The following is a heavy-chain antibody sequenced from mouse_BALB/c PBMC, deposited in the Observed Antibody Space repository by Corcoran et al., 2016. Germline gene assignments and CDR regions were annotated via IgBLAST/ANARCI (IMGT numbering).Heavy chain of an antibody. Sequence: EVQLQQSGPELVKPGASVKMSCKASGYTFTSYVMHGVKQKPGQGLEWIGYINPYNDGTKYNEKFKGKATLTSDKSSSTAYMELSSLTSEDSAVYYCAMITAGPWFAYWGQGTLVTVSA. J-gene: IGHJ3*01. CDR1: GYTFTSYV. CDR2: INPYNDGT. CDR3: AMITAGPWFAY. D-gene: IGHD2-4*01. V-gene: IGHV1S136*01.